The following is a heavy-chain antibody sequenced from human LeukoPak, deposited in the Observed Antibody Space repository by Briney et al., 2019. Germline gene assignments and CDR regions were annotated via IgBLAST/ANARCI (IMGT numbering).Heavy chain of an antibody. CDR1: AFAFSSNW. V-gene: IGHV3-53*01. J-gene: IGHJ4*02. D-gene: IGHD3-22*01. CDR3: GKLKSSGYLIEY. CDR2: IYSGGDT. Sequence: GGSLRLSCVASAFAFSSNWMSWVRQAPGKGLEWVSVIYSGGDTYYADSVRGRFTVSRDNSKNTLYLQMNSLRVDDTAVYYCGKLKSSGYLIEYWGQGTLVTVSS.